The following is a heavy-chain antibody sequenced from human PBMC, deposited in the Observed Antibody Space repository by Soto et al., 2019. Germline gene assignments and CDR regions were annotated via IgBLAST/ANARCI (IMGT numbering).Heavy chain of an antibody. J-gene: IGHJ3*02. CDR1: GFTVSSNY. D-gene: IGHD2-15*01. Sequence: PGGSLRLSCAASGFTVSSNYMSWVRQAPGKGLEWVSVIYSGGSTYYADSVKGRFTISRDNSKNTLYLQMNSLRAEDTAVYYCASPLVYCSGGSCYSGDAFDIWGQGTMVTVSS. V-gene: IGHV3-66*01. CDR2: IYSGGST. CDR3: ASPLVYCSGGSCYSGDAFDI.